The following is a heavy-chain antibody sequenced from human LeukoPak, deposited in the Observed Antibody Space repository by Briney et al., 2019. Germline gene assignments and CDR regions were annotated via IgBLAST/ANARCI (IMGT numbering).Heavy chain of an antibody. J-gene: IGHJ3*02. CDR2: KRYDGSNT. Sequence: GGTLRLSCAASGFTFSTYGMNWVRQAPGRGLEWVAFKRYDGSNTFYADSVKGRFTISRDNSKNTLYLQMNSLRAEDTAVYFCAKDLRYGGQGDAFDIWGQGTMVTVSS. CDR3: AKDLRYGGQGDAFDI. CDR1: GFTFSTYG. V-gene: IGHV3-30*02. D-gene: IGHD4-23*01.